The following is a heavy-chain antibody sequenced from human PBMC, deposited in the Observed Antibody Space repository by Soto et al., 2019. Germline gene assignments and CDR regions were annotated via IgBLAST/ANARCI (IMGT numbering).Heavy chain of an antibody. Sequence: EVQLLESGGGLVQPGGSLRLSCAASGFTFSSYSMNWVRQAPGKGLEWVSSISSSSSYIYYADSVKGRFTISRDNAKNSLYLQMNSLRAEDTAVYYCARDQFTMEGSSGFDPWGQGTLVTVSS. V-gene: IGHV3-21*01. CDR1: GFTFSSYS. J-gene: IGHJ5*02. CDR2: ISSSSSYI. CDR3: ARDQFTMEGSSGFDP. D-gene: IGHD3-10*01.